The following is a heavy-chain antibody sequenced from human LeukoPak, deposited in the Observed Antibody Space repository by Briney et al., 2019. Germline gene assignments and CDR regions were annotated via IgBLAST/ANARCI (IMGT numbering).Heavy chain of an antibody. CDR1: GYSFTIYW. Sequence: GESLKISCKGSGYSFTIYWIGWVRQMPGKGLEWMGIIYPGDSDTKYSPSFQGQVTISADKSISTAYLQWSSLKASDTAMYYGARQAGGYNTQLDYWGQGTLVTVSS. D-gene: IGHD5-24*01. J-gene: IGHJ4*02. CDR2: IYPGDSDT. CDR3: ARQAGGYNTQLDY. V-gene: IGHV5-51*01.